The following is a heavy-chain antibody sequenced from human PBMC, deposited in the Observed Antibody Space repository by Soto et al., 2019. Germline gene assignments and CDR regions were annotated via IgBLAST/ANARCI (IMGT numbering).Heavy chain of an antibody. D-gene: IGHD2-8*01. CDR1: GGSIDTIAYY. CDR3: ARDPEYDAIDF. V-gene: IGHV4-31*03. Sequence: SETLSLTCTVSGGSIDTIAYYWSWIRQPPGKGLEWIGHIYYSEDTHYNPSLKSRATISVDTSQSQFSLTLTSVTDADTAIYYCARDPEYDAIDFWGQGTLVTVSS. CDR2: IYYSEDT. J-gene: IGHJ4*02.